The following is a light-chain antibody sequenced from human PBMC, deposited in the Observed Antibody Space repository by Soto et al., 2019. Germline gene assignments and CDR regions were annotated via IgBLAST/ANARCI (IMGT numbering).Light chain of an antibody. J-gene: IGLJ1*01. Sequence: QSALTQPASVSGSPGQSITICCSGTSSDIGTYDHVAWFQQFPGKTPKLVIYSVSDRPSGVSYRFSGSKSGNTASLTISGLQADDEADYYCISYTVSRSYVFGTGTKLTVL. CDR2: SVS. CDR3: ISYTVSRSYV. CDR1: SSDIGTYDH. V-gene: IGLV2-14*01.